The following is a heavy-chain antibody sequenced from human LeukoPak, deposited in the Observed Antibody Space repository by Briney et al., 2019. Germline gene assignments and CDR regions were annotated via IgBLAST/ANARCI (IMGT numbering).Heavy chain of an antibody. CDR2: ISAYNGNT. CDR3: AREGEGSYYFDY. CDR1: GYTFTSYG. D-gene: IGHD3-16*01. V-gene: IGHV1-18*01. Sequence: ASVKVSCKASGYTFTSYGISWVRQAPGQGLEWMGWISAYNGNTNYAQKLQGRATMTPDTSTSTAYLELRSLRSDDTAVYYCAREGEGSYYFDYWGQGTLVTVSS. J-gene: IGHJ4*02.